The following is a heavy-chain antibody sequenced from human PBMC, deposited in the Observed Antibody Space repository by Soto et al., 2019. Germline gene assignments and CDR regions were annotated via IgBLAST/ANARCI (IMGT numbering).Heavy chain of an antibody. J-gene: IGHJ4*02. D-gene: IGHD6-19*01. CDR1: GGTFSSYV. V-gene: IGHV1-69*12. CDR2: IIPIFGTA. CDR3: AGGPRGIAVAGTSY. Sequence: QVQLVQSGAEVKKPGSSVKVSCKASGGTFSSYVISWVRQAPGQGLEWMGGIIPIFGTANYAQKFQGRVTXXAXEXXSTAYMELSSLRSEDTAVYYCAGGPRGIAVAGTSYWGQGTLVTVSS.